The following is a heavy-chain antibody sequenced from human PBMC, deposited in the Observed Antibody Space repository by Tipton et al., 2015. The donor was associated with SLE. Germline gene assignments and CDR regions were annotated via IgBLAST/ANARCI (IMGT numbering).Heavy chain of an antibody. V-gene: IGHV4-59*11. CDR2: INHSGST. J-gene: IGHJ2*01. Sequence: TLSLTCTVSGGSISRHSWNWIRQPPGKGLEWIGEINHSGSTNYNPSLKSRVTISVDTSKNQFSLRLTSVTAADTAMYYCARDSAVNFWYFDLWGRGTLVTVSS. CDR3: ARDSAVNFWYFDL. CDR1: GGSISRHS.